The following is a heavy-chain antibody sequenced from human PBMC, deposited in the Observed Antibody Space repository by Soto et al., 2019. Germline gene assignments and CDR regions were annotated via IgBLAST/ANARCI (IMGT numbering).Heavy chain of an antibody. D-gene: IGHD2-2*01. CDR1: GGSISSGTW. J-gene: IGHJ5*02. CDR3: ARRVPAAPNWFDP. V-gene: IGHV4-4*02. Sequence: QVQLQESGPGLVKPSGTLSLTCAVSGGSISSGTWCSCVRQPPGRGLEWIGEIYHSGSPNYNPSHKRRVAMSVDKSKTLFSLRMSSVTAADSALYYCARRVPAAPNWFDPWGQGTLVTVSS. CDR2: IYHSGSP.